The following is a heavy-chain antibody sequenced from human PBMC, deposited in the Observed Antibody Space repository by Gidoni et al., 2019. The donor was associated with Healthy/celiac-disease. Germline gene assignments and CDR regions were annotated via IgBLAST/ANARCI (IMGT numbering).Heavy chain of an antibody. Sequence: QLQLQEPGPGLVKPSETLSLTCTVSGGSISSSSYYWGWIRQPPGKGLEWIGSIYYSGSTYYNPSLKSRVTISVDTSKNQFSLKLSSVTAADTAVYYCARHSGWRFKYDSSGQFDYWGQGTLVTVSS. CDR1: GGSISSSSYY. V-gene: IGHV4-39*01. CDR2: IYYSGST. CDR3: ARHSGWRFKYDSSGQFDY. J-gene: IGHJ4*02. D-gene: IGHD3-22*01.